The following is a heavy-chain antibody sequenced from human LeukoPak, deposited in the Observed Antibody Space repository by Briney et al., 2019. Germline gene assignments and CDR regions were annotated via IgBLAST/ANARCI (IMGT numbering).Heavy chain of an antibody. CDR3: AKEGSGSYCGDY. Sequence: GGSLRLSCAASGFTFSSYGMHWVRQAPGKGLEWVAVISYDGSNKYYADSVKGRFTISRDNSKNTLYLQMNSLRAEDTAVYYCAKEGSGSYCGDYWGQGTLVTVSS. V-gene: IGHV3-30*18. CDR2: ISYDGSNK. D-gene: IGHD1-26*01. J-gene: IGHJ4*01. CDR1: GFTFSSYG.